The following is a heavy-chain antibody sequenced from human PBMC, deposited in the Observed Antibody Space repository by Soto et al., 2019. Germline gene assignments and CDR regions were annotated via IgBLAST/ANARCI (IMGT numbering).Heavy chain of an antibody. V-gene: IGHV4-4*02. J-gene: IGHJ4*02. Sequence: SETLSLTCAVSGDSVSSINWWSCVRQPPGKGLEWIGEISHRGSTNYSPSLRSRITIAIDKSKNQFSLNLSSVTAADTAVYHCASGVGWAFDDWGQGTLVTVS. CDR2: ISHRGST. CDR1: GDSVSSINW. D-gene: IGHD6-19*01. CDR3: ASGVGWAFDD.